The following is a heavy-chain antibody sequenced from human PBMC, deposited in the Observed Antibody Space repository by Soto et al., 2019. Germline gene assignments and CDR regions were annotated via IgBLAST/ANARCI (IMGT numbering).Heavy chain of an antibody. CDR2: ISSSSSYI. Sequence: PGGSLRLSCAASGFTFSSYSMNWVRQAPGKGLEWVSSISSSSSYIYYADSVKGRFTISRDNAKNSLYLQMNSLRAEDTAVYYCAREKCSGGSCYYYYGMDVWGQGTTVTVSS. J-gene: IGHJ6*02. D-gene: IGHD2-15*01. CDR3: AREKCSGGSCYYYYGMDV. CDR1: GFTFSSYS. V-gene: IGHV3-21*01.